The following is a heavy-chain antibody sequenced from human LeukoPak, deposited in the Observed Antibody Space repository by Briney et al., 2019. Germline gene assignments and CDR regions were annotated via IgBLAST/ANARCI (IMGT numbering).Heavy chain of an antibody. CDR2: VYSGGST. J-gene: IGHJ6*03. CDR3: ARVLGYCSGGSCPHYYYYYYMGV. V-gene: IGHV3-53*01. CDR1: GFTVSSNY. D-gene: IGHD2-15*01. Sequence: PGGSLRLSCAASGFTVSSNYMSWVRQAPGKGLEWVSVVYSGGSTYYADSVKGRFTISRDNSKNTLYLQMNSLRAEDTAVYYCARVLGYCSGGSCPHYYYYYYMGVWGKGTTVTVSS.